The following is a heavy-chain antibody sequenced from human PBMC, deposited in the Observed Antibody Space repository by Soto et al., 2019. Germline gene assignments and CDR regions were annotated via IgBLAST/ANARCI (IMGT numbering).Heavy chain of an antibody. CDR3: ASRGSGSYYDY. V-gene: IGHV3-23*01. CDR1: GFTFSSYA. D-gene: IGHD1-26*01. Sequence: EVQLLESGGGLVQPGGSLRLSCAASGFTFSSYAMRWVRQAPVQGLEWVSAISGSGGSTYYADSVKGRFTISRDNSKNTLYLQMNSLRAEDTDVYYCASRGSGSYYDYWGQGTLVTVSS. J-gene: IGHJ4*02. CDR2: ISGSGGST.